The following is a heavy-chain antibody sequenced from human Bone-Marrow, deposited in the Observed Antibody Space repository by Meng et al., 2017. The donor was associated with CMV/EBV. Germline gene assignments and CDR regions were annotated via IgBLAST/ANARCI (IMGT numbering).Heavy chain of an antibody. D-gene: IGHD2-21*01. CDR3: ARGAWENCGGDCYSNWFDP. CDR1: GYTFTSYG. Sequence: ASVKVSCKASGYTFTSYGISWVRQAPGQGLEWMGRISAYNGNTNYAQKLQGRVTMTTDTSTSTAYMELRSLRSDDTAVYYCARGAWENCGGDCYSNWFDPWGQGTLVAVSS. V-gene: IGHV1-18*01. CDR2: ISAYNGNT. J-gene: IGHJ5*02.